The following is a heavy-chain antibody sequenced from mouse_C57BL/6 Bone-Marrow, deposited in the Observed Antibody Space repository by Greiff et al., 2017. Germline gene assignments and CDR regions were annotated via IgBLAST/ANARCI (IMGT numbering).Heavy chain of an antibody. CDR2: IDPSDSET. CDR3: ARREYDYDGDWYFDV. D-gene: IGHD2-4*01. V-gene: IGHV1-52*01. J-gene: IGHJ1*03. Sequence: VQLQQSGAELVRPGSSVKLSCKASGYTFTSYWMHWVKQRPIQGLEWIGNIDPSDSETHYNQKFKDKATLTVDKSSSTAYMQLSSLTSEDSAVYYCARREYDYDGDWYFDVWGTGTTVTVSS. CDR1: GYTFTSYW.